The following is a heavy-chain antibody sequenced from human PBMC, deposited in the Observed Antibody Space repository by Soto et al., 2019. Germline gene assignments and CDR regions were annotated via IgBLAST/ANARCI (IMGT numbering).Heavy chain of an antibody. Sequence: GASVKVSCKAIGYSFTSHYMHWVRQAPGQGLEWMGTIYPGGVNIGYAQKFKGRVTMTKDTSTSTVYMELNSLTSEDTAVYYCARYQSWHDLVWWFALWGQGTLVTVSS. CDR3: ARYQSWHDLVWWFAL. J-gene: IGHJ5*02. CDR2: IYPGGVNI. D-gene: IGHD1-1*01. CDR1: GYSFTSHY. V-gene: IGHV1-46*03.